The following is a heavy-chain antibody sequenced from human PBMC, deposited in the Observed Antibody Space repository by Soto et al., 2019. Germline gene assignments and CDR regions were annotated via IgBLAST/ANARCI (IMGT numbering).Heavy chain of an antibody. Sequence: HPGGSLRLSCAASGFTFSSYGMHWVRQAPGKGLEWVAVISYDGSNKYYADSVKGRFTISRDNSKNTLYLQMNSLRAEDTAVYYCAKAMVATLYFDYWGQGTLVTVSS. CDR1: GFTFSSYG. CDR2: ISYDGSNK. J-gene: IGHJ4*02. CDR3: AKAMVATLYFDY. V-gene: IGHV3-30*18. D-gene: IGHD5-12*01.